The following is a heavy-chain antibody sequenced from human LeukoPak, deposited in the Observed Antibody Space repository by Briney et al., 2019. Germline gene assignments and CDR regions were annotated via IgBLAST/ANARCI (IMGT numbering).Heavy chain of an antibody. CDR2: IYHSGST. CDR3: ARQETGDLSYYYYYMDV. D-gene: IGHD7-27*01. CDR1: GGSFSGYY. Sequence: SETLSLTCAVYGGSFSGYYWGWIRQPPGKGLEWIGSIYHSGSTYYNPSLKSRVTISVDTSKNQFSLKLSSVTAADTAVYYCARQETGDLSYYYYYMDVWGKGTTVTVSS. V-gene: IGHV4-38-2*01. J-gene: IGHJ6*03.